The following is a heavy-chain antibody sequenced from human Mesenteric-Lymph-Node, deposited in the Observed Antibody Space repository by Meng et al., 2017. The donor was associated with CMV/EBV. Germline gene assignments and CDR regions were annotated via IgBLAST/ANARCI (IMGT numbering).Heavy chain of an antibody. J-gene: IGHJ3*02. CDR1: GFTVSSNY. CDR3: ARALDWDSDAFDI. V-gene: IGHV3-53*01. D-gene: IGHD1-7*01. CDR2: IYSGGST. Sequence: GESLKISCAASGFTVSSNYMSWVRQAPGKGLEWVSVIYSGGSTYYADSVKGRFTISRDNSKNTLYLQMNSLRAEDTAVYYCARALDWDSDAFDIWGQGTMVTVSS.